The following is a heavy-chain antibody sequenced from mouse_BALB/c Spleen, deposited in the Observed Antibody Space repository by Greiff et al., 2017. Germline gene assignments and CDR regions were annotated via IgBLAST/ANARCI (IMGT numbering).Heavy chain of an antibody. Sequence: EVQRVESGADLVKPGGSLKLSCAASGFTFSSYGMSWVRQTPDKRLEWVATISSGGSYTYYPDSVKGRYTISKDNAKNTLYLQMSSLTSEDTAMYFCARGVRAPYFDCWGRGSTLSVSS. J-gene: IGHJ2*01. D-gene: IGHD3-3*01. CDR1: GFTFSSYG. CDR2: ISSGGSYT. CDR3: ARGVRAPYFDC. V-gene: IGHV5-6*01.